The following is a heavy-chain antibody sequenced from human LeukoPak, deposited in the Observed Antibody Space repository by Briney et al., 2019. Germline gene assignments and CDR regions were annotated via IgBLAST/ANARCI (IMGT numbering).Heavy chain of an antibody. Sequence: ASVKVSCTASGYTFTSYAINWVRQATGQRLEWMGWISAGNGNTKYSQNFQGRVTFISNTSATTAFMELSSLRSEDAAVYYCARDSGSGNNDYWGQGTLVTVSS. CDR1: GYTFTSYA. V-gene: IGHV1-3*01. D-gene: IGHD1-26*01. CDR3: ARDSGSGNNDY. CDR2: ISAGNGNT. J-gene: IGHJ4*02.